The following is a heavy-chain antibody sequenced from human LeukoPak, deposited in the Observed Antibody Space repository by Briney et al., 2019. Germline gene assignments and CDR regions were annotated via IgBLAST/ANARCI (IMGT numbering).Heavy chain of an antibody. CDR1: GFTFSSYA. J-gene: IGHJ4*02. Sequence: GGSLRLSCAASGFTFSSYAMSWVRQAPGKGLEWVSAISGSGGSTYYADSVKGRFTISRDNSKNTLYLQMNSLRAEDTAVYYCARCSGGSCYSEFDYWGQGTLVTASS. D-gene: IGHD2-15*01. CDR3: ARCSGGSCYSEFDY. CDR2: ISGSGGST. V-gene: IGHV3-23*01.